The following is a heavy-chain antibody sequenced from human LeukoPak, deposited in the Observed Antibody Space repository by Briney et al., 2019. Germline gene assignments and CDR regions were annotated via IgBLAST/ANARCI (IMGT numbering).Heavy chain of an antibody. CDR1: GGTFISYA. D-gene: IGHD3-22*01. Sequence: ASVKVSCKAAGGTFISYAISWVRQAPGQGLEWMGGIIPIFGTANYAQKFQGRVTITADESTSTAYMELSSLRSEDTAVYYCARHPIVPKRYYYDSSGYYYYYYYMDVWGKGTTVTVSS. V-gene: IGHV1-69*13. CDR2: IIPIFGTA. J-gene: IGHJ6*03. CDR3: ARHPIVPKRYYYDSSGYYYYYYYMDV.